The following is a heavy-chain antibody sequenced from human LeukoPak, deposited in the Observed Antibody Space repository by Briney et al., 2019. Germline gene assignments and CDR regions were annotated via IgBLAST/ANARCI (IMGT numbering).Heavy chain of an antibody. J-gene: IGHJ5*02. Sequence: ASVKVSCKASGYTFTGYYMHWVRQAPGQGLEWMGWINPNSGGTNYAQKFQGRVTMTRDTSISTAYMELSRLRSDDTAVYYCARDLILRSSGYPYNWFDRWGQGTLVTVSS. CDR2: INPNSGGT. CDR1: GYTFTGYY. V-gene: IGHV1-2*02. D-gene: IGHD3-22*01. CDR3: ARDLILRSSGYPYNWFDR.